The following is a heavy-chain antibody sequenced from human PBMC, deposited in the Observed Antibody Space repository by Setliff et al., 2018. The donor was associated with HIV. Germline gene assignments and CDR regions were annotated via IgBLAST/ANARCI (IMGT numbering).Heavy chain of an antibody. Sequence: SETLSLTCTVSGGSISSYYWSWIRQPPGKGLEWIGYIYYSGSTNYNPSLKSRVTISVDTSKNQFSLKLSSVTAADTAVYYCARGHMWITYYYYYYMDVWGKGTTVTVSS. CDR2: IYYSGST. J-gene: IGHJ6*03. V-gene: IGHV4-59*01. CDR3: ARGHMWITYYYYYYMDV. CDR1: GGSISSYY. D-gene: IGHD5-12*01.